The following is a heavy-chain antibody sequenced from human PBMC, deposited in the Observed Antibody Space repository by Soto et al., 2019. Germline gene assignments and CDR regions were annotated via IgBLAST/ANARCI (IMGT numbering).Heavy chain of an antibody. V-gene: IGHV3-74*01. D-gene: IGHD3-16*01. CDR3: ARDLGGSHDY. CDR1: GFTFSTYW. Sequence: VGSRRLSCAASGFTFSTYWMHWVRQAPGKGLVWVSRIKTDGSVTTYADSVKGRFTISRDNAKNTLYLQMNTLRAEDTAVYYCARDLGGSHDYWGRGTLVTVSS. J-gene: IGHJ4*02. CDR2: IKTDGSVT.